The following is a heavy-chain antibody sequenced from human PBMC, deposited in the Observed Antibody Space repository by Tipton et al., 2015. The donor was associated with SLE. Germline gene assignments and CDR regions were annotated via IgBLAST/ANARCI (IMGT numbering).Heavy chain of an antibody. CDR1: GASVRNHY. V-gene: IGHV4-59*02. CDR3: ARGREWNWSPYYMDV. D-gene: IGHD1-1*01. CDR2: AYGTGNT. Sequence: TLSLTCTVSGASVRNHYWSWIRQSPGKGLEWIGYAYGTGNTDYNPSLKSRVTLSVDTSRDQFSLTLNSVTAADTGIYYCARGREWNWSPYYMDVWGKGTTVTVSS. J-gene: IGHJ6*03.